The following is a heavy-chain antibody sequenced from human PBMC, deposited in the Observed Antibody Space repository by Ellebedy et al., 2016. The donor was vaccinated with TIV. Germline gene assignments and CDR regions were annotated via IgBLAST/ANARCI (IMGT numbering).Heavy chain of an antibody. CDR3: ARVGKNGYNTEY. CDR1: GFTFSSYW. Sequence: GESLKISCDASGFTFSSYWMTWVRQAPGKGPEWVANINQGGGLKYYVDSVRGRFTISRDDAKNSLYLQMNSLRVEDTAVYYCARVGKNGYNTEYWGQGTLVTVSS. CDR2: INQGGGLK. V-gene: IGHV3-7*04. J-gene: IGHJ4*02. D-gene: IGHD5-24*01.